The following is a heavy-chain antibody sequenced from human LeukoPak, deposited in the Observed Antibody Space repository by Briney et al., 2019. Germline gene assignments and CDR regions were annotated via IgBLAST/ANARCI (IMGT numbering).Heavy chain of an antibody. CDR3: ARGIRDERFLEWLLWFDP. Sequence: SQTLSLTCTVSGGSISSGGYYWSWIRQHPGTGLEWIGYIYYSGSTYYNPSLKSRVTISVDTSKNQFSLKLSSVTAADTAVYYCARGIRDERFLEWLLWFDPWGQGTLVTVSS. D-gene: IGHD3-3*01. J-gene: IGHJ5*02. V-gene: IGHV4-31*03. CDR2: IYYSGST. CDR1: GGSISSGGYY.